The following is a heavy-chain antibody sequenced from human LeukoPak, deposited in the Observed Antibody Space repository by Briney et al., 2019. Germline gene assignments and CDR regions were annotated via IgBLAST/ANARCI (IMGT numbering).Heavy chain of an antibody. J-gene: IGHJ4*02. D-gene: IGHD5-24*01. V-gene: IGHV4-59*01. CDR3: ARVVVRDANNYKDY. CDR1: GGSISSYY. Sequence: SETLSLTCTVSGGSISSYYWSWIRQPPGKGLEWIGYIYYSGSTNYNPSLKSRVTISVDTSKNQFSLKLSSVTAADTAVYYCARVVVRDANNYKDYWGQGTLVTVSS. CDR2: IYYSGST.